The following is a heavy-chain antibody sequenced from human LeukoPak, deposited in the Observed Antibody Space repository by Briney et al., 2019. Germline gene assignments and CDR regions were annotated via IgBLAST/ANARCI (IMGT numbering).Heavy chain of an antibody. Sequence: ASVKVSCKASGYTFTGYYMHWVRQAPGQGLEWMGRINPNSGGTNYAQKFQGRVTMTRDTSISTAYMELSRLRSDDTAVYYCARVDDSSGYYSDYWGQGTLVTVSS. V-gene: IGHV1-2*06. D-gene: IGHD3-22*01. CDR3: ARVDDSSGYYSDY. J-gene: IGHJ4*02. CDR1: GYTFTGYY. CDR2: INPNSGGT.